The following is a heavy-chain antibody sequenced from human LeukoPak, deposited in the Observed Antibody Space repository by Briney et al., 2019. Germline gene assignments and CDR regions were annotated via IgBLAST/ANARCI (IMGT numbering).Heavy chain of an antibody. Sequence: GGSLRLSCAASGFTFSSYAMHWVRQAPGKGLEWVAVISYDGSNKYYADSVKGRFTISRDNSKNTLYLQMNSLRAEDTAVYYCAKGFTSIVGATGGRLGAFDIWGQGTMVTVSS. D-gene: IGHD1-26*01. CDR3: AKGFTSIVGATGGRLGAFDI. CDR1: GFTFSSYA. V-gene: IGHV3-30*04. J-gene: IGHJ3*02. CDR2: ISYDGSNK.